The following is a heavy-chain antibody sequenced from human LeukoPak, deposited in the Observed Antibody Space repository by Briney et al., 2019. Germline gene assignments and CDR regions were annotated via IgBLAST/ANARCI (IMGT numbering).Heavy chain of an antibody. V-gene: IGHV4-59*01. D-gene: IGHD6-19*01. Sequence: SETLSHTCTVSGGSINSYYWSWIRQPPGKGLEWIGYIYYSGSTNYNPSLKSRVTISVDTSKNQFSLKLSSVTASDTAVYYCARTGSGWTRGFDYWGQGTLVTVSS. CDR2: IYYSGST. CDR3: ARTGSGWTRGFDY. CDR1: GGSINSYY. J-gene: IGHJ4*02.